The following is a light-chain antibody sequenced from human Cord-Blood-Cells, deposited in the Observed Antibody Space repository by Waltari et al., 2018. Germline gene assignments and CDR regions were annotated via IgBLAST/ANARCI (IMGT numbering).Light chain of an antibody. V-gene: IGLV2-23*01. CDR2: EGR. CDR3: CSYAGSSNVV. CDR1: SSDVGSYNL. J-gene: IGLJ2*01. Sequence: QSALTQPASVSGSPGQSITISCTGTSSDVGSYNLVSWYQQHPGKAPKLMIYEGRKRPSGVSNRFSGSKSCNTASLTISGLQAEDEADYYCCSYAGSSNVVFGGGTKLTVL.